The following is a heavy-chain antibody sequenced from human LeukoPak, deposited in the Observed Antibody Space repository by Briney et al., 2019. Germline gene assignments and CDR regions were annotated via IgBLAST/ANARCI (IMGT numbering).Heavy chain of an antibody. Sequence: GASVKVSCKASGYTFTSYDINWVRQATGQGLEWMGWMNPNSGNTGYAQKFQGRVTMTRNTSISTAYMELSSLRSEDTAVYYCARQGKDYYDSSGYSVWFDPWGQGTLVTVSS. J-gene: IGHJ5*02. CDR3: ARQGKDYYDSSGYSVWFDP. CDR2: MNPNSGNT. D-gene: IGHD3-22*01. CDR1: GYTFTSYD. V-gene: IGHV1-8*01.